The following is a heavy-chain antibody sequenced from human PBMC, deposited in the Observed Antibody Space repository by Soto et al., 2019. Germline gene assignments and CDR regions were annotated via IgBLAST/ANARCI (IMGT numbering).Heavy chain of an antibody. J-gene: IGHJ4*02. V-gene: IGHV1-18*01. CDR1: GYTFTSYG. Sequence: ASVXVSCKASGYTFTSYGISWVRQAPGQGLEWMGWISAYNGNTNYAQKLQGRVTMTTDTSTSTAYMELRSLRSDDTAVYYCARDSRGWSQVDYWGPGTLVTVSS. D-gene: IGHD6-19*01. CDR2: ISAYNGNT. CDR3: ARDSRGWSQVDY.